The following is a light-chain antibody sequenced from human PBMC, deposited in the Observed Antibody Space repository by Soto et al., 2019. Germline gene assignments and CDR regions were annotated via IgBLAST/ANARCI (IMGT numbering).Light chain of an antibody. Sequence: QSLLTQPASVSGSPGQSITISCTGTSSDVGGYNYVSWYQQHPGKAPKLMIYDVSNRPSGVSNRFSGSKSGNTASLTISGLQAEDEADYYCSSYTSSSTPLVFGTGTKVPVL. CDR3: SSYTSSSTPLV. J-gene: IGLJ1*01. CDR1: SSDVGGYNY. V-gene: IGLV2-14*01. CDR2: DVS.